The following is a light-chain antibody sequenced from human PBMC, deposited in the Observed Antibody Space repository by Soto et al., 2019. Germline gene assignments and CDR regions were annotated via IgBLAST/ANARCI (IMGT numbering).Light chain of an antibody. CDR2: QAS. Sequence: DIQMTQSPSTLSASVGDRVTIACRASQSINAWLAWYQQKPGKAPNLLIYQASTLQIGVPSRFSGSGSGTEFPLTINCLQPDDFATYFCQHYDSYSSIAFGQGTRLEIK. CDR3: QHYDSYSSIA. J-gene: IGKJ5*01. CDR1: QSINAW. V-gene: IGKV1-5*03.